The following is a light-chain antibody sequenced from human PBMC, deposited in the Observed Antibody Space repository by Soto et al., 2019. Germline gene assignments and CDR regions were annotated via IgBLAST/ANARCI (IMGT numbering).Light chain of an antibody. Sequence: EIVLTQSPGTLSLSPGERATLSCRASQSVTNNYLAWYQQKPGQAPRLLIYGASSRATGIPDRFSGSGSGTDFTLTISRLEPEDFAVYYCQKYSKSWTFGQGTKVEIK. J-gene: IGKJ1*01. V-gene: IGKV3-20*01. CDR2: GAS. CDR1: QSVTNNY. CDR3: QKYSKSWT.